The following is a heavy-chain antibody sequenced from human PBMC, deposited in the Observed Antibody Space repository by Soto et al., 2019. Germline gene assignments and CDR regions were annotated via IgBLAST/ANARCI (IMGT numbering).Heavy chain of an antibody. Sequence: GGSRRRSWGASGFTFSNYCMSWIRQAPGKGLEWVSYISSTGRTIYYADSVKGRFTVSRDNAQNSLSLKLNSLRVEDTAVYYCARSYSSGWEFDYWGQGTQVTVSS. V-gene: IGHV3-11*01. CDR2: ISSTGRTI. J-gene: IGHJ4*02. CDR1: GFTFSNYC. D-gene: IGHD6-19*01. CDR3: ARSYSSGWEFDY.